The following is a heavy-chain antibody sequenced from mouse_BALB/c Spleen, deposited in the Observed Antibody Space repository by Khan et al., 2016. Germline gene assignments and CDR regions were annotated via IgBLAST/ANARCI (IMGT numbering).Heavy chain of an antibody. J-gene: IGHJ2*01. Sequence: QIQLVQSGPELKKPGETVKISCKASGYTFTNYGMNWVKQAPGKGLKWMGWINTYTGEPTYADDFKGRFAFSLDTSASTAYLQINNLKNEDTATYFCARGYYGYDVDDYWGQGTTLTVSS. V-gene: IGHV9-3-1*01. CDR2: INTYTGEP. D-gene: IGHD2-14*01. CDR1: GYTFTNYG. CDR3: ARGYYGYDVDDY.